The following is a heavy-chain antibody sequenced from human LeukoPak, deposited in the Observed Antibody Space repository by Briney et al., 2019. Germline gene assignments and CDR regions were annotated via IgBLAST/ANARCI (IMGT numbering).Heavy chain of an antibody. D-gene: IGHD1-26*01. CDR3: AKGRQWELPFDY. CDR1: GFTFSDYA. J-gene: IGHJ4*02. V-gene: IGHV3-23*05. Sequence: GGSLRLSCVASGFTFSDYAMNWVRQAPGKGLEWVSTFKTKYNQVYYAESVRGRFTISTDNSNNTVYLQMNSLRAEDTAVYYCAKGRQWELPFDYWGQGTLVTVSS. CDR2: FKTKYNQV.